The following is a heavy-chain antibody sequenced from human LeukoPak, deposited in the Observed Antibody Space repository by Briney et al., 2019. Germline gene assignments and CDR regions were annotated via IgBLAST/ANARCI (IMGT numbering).Heavy chain of an antibody. CDR3: ARGFDAFDI. Sequence: PSETLSLTCTVSGGSISSYYWSWIRQLPGKGLEWIGYIYYSGSTNYNPSLKSRVIISVDTSKNQFSLKLSSVTAADTAVHYCARGFDAFDIWGQGTMVTVSS. CDR2: IYYSGST. J-gene: IGHJ3*02. V-gene: IGHV4-59*08. CDR1: GGSISSYY.